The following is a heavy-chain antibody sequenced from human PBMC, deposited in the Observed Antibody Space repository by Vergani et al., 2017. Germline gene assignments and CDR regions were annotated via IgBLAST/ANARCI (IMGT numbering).Heavy chain of an antibody. V-gene: IGHV1-69*04. Sequence: QVQLVQSGAEVKKPGASVKVSCKASGYTFTSYAISWVRQAPGQGLEWMGRIIPILGIANYAQKFQGRVTITADKSTSTAYMELSSLKTEDTAVYYCTRHTVAAAGTELYHWFDPWGQGTLVTVSS. CDR2: IIPILGIA. D-gene: IGHD6-13*01. J-gene: IGHJ5*02. CDR1: GYTFTSYA. CDR3: TRHTVAAAGTELYHWFDP.